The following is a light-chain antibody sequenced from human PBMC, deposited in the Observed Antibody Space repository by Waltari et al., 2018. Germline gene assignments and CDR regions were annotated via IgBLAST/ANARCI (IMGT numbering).Light chain of an antibody. J-gene: IGLJ2*01. V-gene: IGLV2-8*01. CDR3: SSYAGSNNVV. CDR1: SSDVGGYNY. Sequence: QSALTQPPSASGSPGQSVTIPCTGTSSDVGGYNYVSLYQQQPGKAPKLMIYEVSKRPSGVPDRFSGSKSGNTASLTVSGLQAEDEADYYCSSYAGSNNVVFGGGTKLTVL. CDR2: EVS.